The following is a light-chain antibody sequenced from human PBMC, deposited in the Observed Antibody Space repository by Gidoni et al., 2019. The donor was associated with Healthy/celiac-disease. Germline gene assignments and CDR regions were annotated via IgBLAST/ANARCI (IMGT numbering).Light chain of an antibody. CDR3: QQRSNWPSLT. V-gene: IGKV3-11*01. CDR2: DAS. J-gene: IGKJ4*01. Sequence: EIVLTQSTATLSLSPGERATLSCRASQSVSSYLAWYQQKPGQAPRLLIYDASNRATGIPARFSGSGSGTDFTLTISSLEPEDFAVYYCQQRSNWPSLTFGGXTKVEIK. CDR1: QSVSSY.